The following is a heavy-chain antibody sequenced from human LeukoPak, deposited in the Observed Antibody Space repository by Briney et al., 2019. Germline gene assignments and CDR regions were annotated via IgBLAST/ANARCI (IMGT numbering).Heavy chain of an antibody. Sequence: SETLSLTCAVYGGSFSGYYWSWIRQPPGKGLEWIGGINHSGSTNYNPSLKSRVTISVDTSKNQFSLNLTSVTAADTAVYYCARFTPQGYGWGGYNRFDPWGQGTLVTVSS. CDR1: GGSFSGYY. J-gene: IGHJ5*02. D-gene: IGHD3-16*01. CDR2: INHSGST. V-gene: IGHV4-34*01. CDR3: ARFTPQGYGWGGYNRFDP.